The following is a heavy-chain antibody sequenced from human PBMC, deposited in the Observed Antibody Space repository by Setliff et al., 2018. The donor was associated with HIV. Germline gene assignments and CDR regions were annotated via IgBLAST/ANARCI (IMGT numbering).Heavy chain of an antibody. D-gene: IGHD2-15*01. Sequence: SETLSLTCTVSGGSISSSSYYWAWIRQPPGKGLEWIGNIYYSGSTYYNPSLKSRGAMSVDTSKNQFSLRLSSVTAADTAVYYCARVNGYYYYYYMDLWGEGTTVTVSS. J-gene: IGHJ6*03. CDR1: GGSISSSSYY. CDR2: IYYSGST. V-gene: IGHV4-39*01. CDR3: ARVNGYYYYYYMDL.